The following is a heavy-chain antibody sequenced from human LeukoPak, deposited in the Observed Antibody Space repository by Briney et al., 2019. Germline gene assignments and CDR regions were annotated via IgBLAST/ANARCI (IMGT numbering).Heavy chain of an antibody. D-gene: IGHD5-18*01. CDR1: GLTFSSYA. Sequence: PGGSLRLSCVASGLTFSSYAMSWVRQAPGKGLEWVSAISGSGGSTYYADSVKGRFTISRDNSKTTLYLQMNSLRAEDTAVYYCEKLYSSGRLPPDYWGQGTLVTVSS. CDR3: EKLYSSGRLPPDY. V-gene: IGHV3-23*01. J-gene: IGHJ4*02. CDR2: ISGSGGST.